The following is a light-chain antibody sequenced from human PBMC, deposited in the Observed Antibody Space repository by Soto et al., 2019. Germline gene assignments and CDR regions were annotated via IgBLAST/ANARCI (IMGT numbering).Light chain of an antibody. V-gene: IGKV3-15*01. CDR3: QQYNNFWT. J-gene: IGKJ1*01. Sequence: EIVMTQSPATLSVSPGETATLSCWASQSVSSNLAWYQQKPGQAPRLLIYGASTRATDIPARFSGSGSGTEFTLSICSLQSEDFAVYYCQQYNNFWTFGQGTKVEIK. CDR2: GAS. CDR1: QSVSSN.